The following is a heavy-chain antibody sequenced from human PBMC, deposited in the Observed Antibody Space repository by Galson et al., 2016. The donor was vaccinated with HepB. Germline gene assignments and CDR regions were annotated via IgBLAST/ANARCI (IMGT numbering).Heavy chain of an antibody. CDR3: ARRAYFCDSNGHYYSYGMDV. CDR2: VFPGDSDT. J-gene: IGHJ6*02. D-gene: IGHD3-22*01. CDR1: EYSFTGYW. V-gene: IGHV5-51*01. Sequence: QSGAEVKKPGESLKISCQGFEYSFTGYWIGWVRQMPGKGLEWMGFVFPGDSDTMYSPSFQGQVTISADNSISTAYLQWSSLKASDSAVYYCARRAYFCDSNGHYYSYGMDVWGQGTTVTVSS.